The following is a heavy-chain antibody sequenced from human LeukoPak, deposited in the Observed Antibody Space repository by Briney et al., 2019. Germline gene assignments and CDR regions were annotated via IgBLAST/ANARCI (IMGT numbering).Heavy chain of an antibody. CDR3: ARHVDSSGYYQRAFDI. CDR2: IYSRGSA. CDR1: GVSINSSY. V-gene: IGHV4-4*07. Sequence: SETLSLTCAVSGVSINSSYWSWIRQPAGKGLEYVGRIYSRGSANYSPSLKSRVTMSVDTSKNQFSLKLSSVTAADTAVYYCARHVDSSGYYQRAFDIWGQGTMVTVSS. D-gene: IGHD3-22*01. J-gene: IGHJ3*02.